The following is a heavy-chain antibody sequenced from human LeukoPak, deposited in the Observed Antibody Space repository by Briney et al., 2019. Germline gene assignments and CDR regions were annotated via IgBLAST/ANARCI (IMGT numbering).Heavy chain of an antibody. J-gene: IGHJ4*02. CDR1: GGTFSSYA. Sequence: SVKVSCKASGGTFSSYAISWVRQAPGQGLEWMGGIIPIFGTANYTQKFQGRVTITADESTSTAYMELSSLRSEDTAVYYCARNPGYSSGWYDWGQGTLVTVSS. CDR3: ARNPGYSSGWYD. V-gene: IGHV1-69*13. CDR2: IIPIFGTA. D-gene: IGHD6-19*01.